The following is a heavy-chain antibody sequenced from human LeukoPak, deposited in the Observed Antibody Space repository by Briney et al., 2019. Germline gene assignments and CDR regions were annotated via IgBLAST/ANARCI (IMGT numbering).Heavy chain of an antibody. J-gene: IGHJ6*03. D-gene: IGHD3-10*01. Sequence: SVKVSCKASGGTFSRYSVSWVRQAPGQGLEWMGGITPTLGTPDYSRKFQGRVTITADESTSTVYMEMSSLRSEDTAVYYCASSGGDYYYYYMDVWGTGTTVTISS. V-gene: IGHV1-69*13. CDR2: ITPTLGTP. CDR1: GGTFSRYS. CDR3: ASSGGDYYYYYMDV.